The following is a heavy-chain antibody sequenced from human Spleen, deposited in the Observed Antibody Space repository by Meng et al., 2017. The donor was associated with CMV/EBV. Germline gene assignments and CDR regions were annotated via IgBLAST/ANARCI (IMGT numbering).Heavy chain of an antibody. J-gene: IGHJ6*02. D-gene: IGHD3-3*01. V-gene: IGHV3-23*01. Sequence: GESLKISCAASGFTFSSYAMSWVRQAPGKGLEWVSAISGSGGSTYYADSVKGRFTISRDNSKNTLYLQMNSLRAEDTAVYYCARGGVDSTTIFGVVILKKTNYYYYGMDVWGQGTTVTVSS. CDR1: GFTFSSYA. CDR3: ARGGVDSTTIFGVVILKKTNYYYYGMDV. CDR2: ISGSGGST.